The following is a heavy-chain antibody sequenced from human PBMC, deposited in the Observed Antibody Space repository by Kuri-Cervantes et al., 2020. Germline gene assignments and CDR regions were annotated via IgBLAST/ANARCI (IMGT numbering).Heavy chain of an antibody. D-gene: IGHD3-3*01. CDR1: GFTFSSYA. Sequence: LRLSCAASGFTFSSYAMHWVRQAPGKGLEWVAVISYDGSNKYYADSVKGRFTISRDNSKNTLYLQMNSLRAEDTAVYYCARGHIRFVDYWGQGTLVTVSS. V-gene: IGHV3-30-3*01. J-gene: IGHJ4*02. CDR3: ARGHIRFVDY. CDR2: ISYDGSNK.